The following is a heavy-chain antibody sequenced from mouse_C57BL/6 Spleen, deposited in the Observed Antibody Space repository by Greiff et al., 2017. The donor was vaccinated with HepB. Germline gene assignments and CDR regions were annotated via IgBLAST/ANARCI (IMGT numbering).Heavy chain of an antibody. Sequence: EVKLVESGGGLVKPGGSLKLSCAASGFTFSDYGMHWVRQAPEKGLEWVAYISSGSSTIYYADTVKGRFTISRDNAKNTLFLQMTSLRSADTAMYYCARPEGYYHFDYWGQGTTLTVSS. CDR3: ARPEGYYHFDY. V-gene: IGHV5-17*01. CDR1: GFTFSDYG. D-gene: IGHD2-3*01. J-gene: IGHJ2*01. CDR2: ISSGSSTI.